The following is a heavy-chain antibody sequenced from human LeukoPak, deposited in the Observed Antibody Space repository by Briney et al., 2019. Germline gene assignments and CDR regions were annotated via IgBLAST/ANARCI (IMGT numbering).Heavy chain of an antibody. Sequence: SETLSLTCTVSGGSISSSSYYWGWIRQPPGKGLEWIGSIYYSGSTYYNPSLKSRVTISVDTSKNQFSLKLSSVTAADTALYYCAGGRYGSGSYYQNNWFDPWGQGTLVTVSS. CDR2: IYYSGST. V-gene: IGHV4-39*07. J-gene: IGHJ5*02. D-gene: IGHD3-10*01. CDR1: GGSISSSSYY. CDR3: AGGRYGSGSYYQNNWFDP.